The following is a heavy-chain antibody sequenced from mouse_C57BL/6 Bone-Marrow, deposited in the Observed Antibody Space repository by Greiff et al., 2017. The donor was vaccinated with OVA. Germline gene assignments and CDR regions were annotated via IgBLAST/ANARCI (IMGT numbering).Heavy chain of an antibody. CDR1: GFTFSSYG. Sequence: EVKVVESGGDLVKPGGSLKLSCAASGFTFSSYGMSWVRQTPDKRLEWVATISSGGSYTYYPDSVKGRFTISRDNAKNTLYLQMSSLKSEDTAMYYCARNPPYWGQGTLVTVSA. V-gene: IGHV5-6*01. J-gene: IGHJ3*01. CDR3: ARNPPY. CDR2: ISSGGSYT.